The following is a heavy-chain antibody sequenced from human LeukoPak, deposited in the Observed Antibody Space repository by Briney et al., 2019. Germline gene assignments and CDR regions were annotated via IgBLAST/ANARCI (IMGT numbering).Heavy chain of an antibody. CDR1: GGSISSSSAY. CDR2: IYYSKNT. V-gene: IGHV4-39*01. Sequence: KSSETLSLTCTVSGGSISSSSAYWGWIRQPPGKGLEWIGSIYYSKNTYYNPSLKSRVTISADTSKNQFSLTLGSVSATDTAVYYCVRLRYDILTGCFDYWGQGTLVTVSS. J-gene: IGHJ4*02. D-gene: IGHD3-9*01. CDR3: VRLRYDILTGCFDY.